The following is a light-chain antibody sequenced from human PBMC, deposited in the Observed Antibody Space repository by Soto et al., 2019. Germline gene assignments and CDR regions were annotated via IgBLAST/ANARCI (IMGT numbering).Light chain of an antibody. V-gene: IGKV1-5*01. CDR2: DAS. Sequence: DIQMTQSPSTLSASVGDRVTVTCRASQSVNAWLAWYQQKPGKAPKLLIYDASTLESGVPSRFSGGGSGTGFTLTISSMQTADFGNYYCQQYNTYPYTFGRGTKVDIK. J-gene: IGKJ2*01. CDR3: QQYNTYPYT. CDR1: QSVNAW.